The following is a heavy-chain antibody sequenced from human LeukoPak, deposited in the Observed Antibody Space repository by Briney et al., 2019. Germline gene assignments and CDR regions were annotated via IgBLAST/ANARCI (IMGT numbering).Heavy chain of an antibody. Sequence: SETLSLTCTVSGGSISSYYWSWIRQPPGKGLEWIGYIYYSGSTYYNPSLKSRVTISVDTSKNQFSLKLSSVTAADTAVYYCARHLDYYDSSGYYYVRFFDYWGQGTLVTVSS. CDR2: IYYSGST. CDR1: GGSISSYY. D-gene: IGHD3-22*01. V-gene: IGHV4-59*04. J-gene: IGHJ4*02. CDR3: ARHLDYYDSSGYYYVRFFDY.